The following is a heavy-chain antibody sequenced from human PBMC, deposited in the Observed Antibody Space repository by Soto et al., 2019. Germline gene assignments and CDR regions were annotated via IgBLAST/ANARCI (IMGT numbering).Heavy chain of an antibody. Sequence: VQLLESGGGLVRPGGSLRLSCAASGFTFSHYVLSWVRHAPGKGLEWVAGISYDGSNRYYGDSVKGRFSISRDNPNNTLYLQMNSLRDEDTAVYYCAKGGRIPTSSVDYWGQGTLVTVSS. J-gene: IGHJ4*02. CDR3: AKGGRIPTSSVDY. V-gene: IGHV3-30*18. CDR1: GFTFSHYV. CDR2: ISYDGSNR. D-gene: IGHD2-2*01.